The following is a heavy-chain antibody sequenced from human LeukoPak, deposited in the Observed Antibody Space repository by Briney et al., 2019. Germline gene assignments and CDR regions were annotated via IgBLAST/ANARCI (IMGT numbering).Heavy chain of an antibody. Sequence: PWETLSLTCAVYGGSFSGYYWSWIRQPPGKGLEGIGEINDSGSTNYNASLKSRVTISVETCKKEFSLKRRAVTAEETAECYGARSRGNAYGDYWGQGTLVTVSS. D-gene: IGHD3-16*01. CDR1: GGSFSGYY. J-gene: IGHJ4*02. V-gene: IGHV4-34*01. CDR3: ARSRGNAYGDY. CDR2: INDSGST.